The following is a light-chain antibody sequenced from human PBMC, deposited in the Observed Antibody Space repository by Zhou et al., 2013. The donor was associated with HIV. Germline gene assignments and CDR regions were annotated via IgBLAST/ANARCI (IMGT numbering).Light chain of an antibody. V-gene: IGKV3-20*01. CDR3: QQYGSSPIT. CDR2: GAS. J-gene: IGKJ5*01. Sequence: EIVLTQSPATLSLSPGERATLSCRASQSVSRYLAWHQQKPGQAPRLLITGASNRATGIPDRFSGSGSGTDFSLTISRLEPEDFAVYYCQQYGSSPITFGQGHDWEIK. CDR1: QSVSRY.